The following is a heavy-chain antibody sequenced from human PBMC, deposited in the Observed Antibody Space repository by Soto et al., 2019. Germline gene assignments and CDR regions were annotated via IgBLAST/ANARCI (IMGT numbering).Heavy chain of an antibody. CDR2: IYYSGST. CDR1: GGSISSGDYY. J-gene: IGHJ4*02. V-gene: IGHV4-30-4*01. CDR3: ARVLAWQRSGAVMARPFDY. D-gene: IGHD2-15*01. Sequence: SSETLSLTCTVSGGSISSGDYYWNWIRQPPGKGLEWIGYIYYSGSTYYNPSLKSRVTISVDTSKNQFSLKLSSVTAADTAVYYCARVLAWQRSGAVMARPFDYWGQGTLVTVSS.